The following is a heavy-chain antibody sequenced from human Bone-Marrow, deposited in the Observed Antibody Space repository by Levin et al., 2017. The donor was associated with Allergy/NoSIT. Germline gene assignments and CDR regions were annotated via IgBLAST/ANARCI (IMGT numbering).Heavy chain of an antibody. V-gene: IGHV1-2*06. CDR1: GYTFTGYY. CDR2: INPNSGGT. J-gene: IGHJ6*03. D-gene: IGHD6-13*01. CDR3: ARVSAVETRIAAAGLAGYYYYYMDV. Sequence: ASVKVSCKASGYTFTGYYMHWVRQAPGQGLEWMGRINPNSGGTNYAQKFQGRVTMTRDTSISTAYMELSRLRSDDTAVYYCARVSAVETRIAAAGLAGYYYYYMDVWGKGTTVTVSS.